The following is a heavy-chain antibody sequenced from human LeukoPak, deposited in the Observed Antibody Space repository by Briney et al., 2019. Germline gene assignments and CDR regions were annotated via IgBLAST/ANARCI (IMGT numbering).Heavy chain of an antibody. CDR2: IIPILGIA. V-gene: IGHV1-69*04. Sequence: GASVKVSCKASGGTFSSYAISWVRQAPGQGLEWMGRIIPILGIANYAQKFQGRVTITADKSASTAYMELSSLRSEDTAVYYCAIGLGMVRAYVDYWGQGTLVTVSS. J-gene: IGHJ4*02. CDR3: AIGLGMVRAYVDY. CDR1: GGTFSSYA. D-gene: IGHD3-10*01.